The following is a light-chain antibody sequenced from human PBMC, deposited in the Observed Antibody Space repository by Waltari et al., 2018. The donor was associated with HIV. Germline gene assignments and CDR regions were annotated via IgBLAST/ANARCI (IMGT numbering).Light chain of an antibody. CDR2: EGS. V-gene: IGLV2-23*01. Sequence: QSALTQPASVSGSPGQSITIPCTGTSSAVGSYNLVSWYQQHPGNAPKLMIYEGSKRPSGVSNRFSGSKSGNTASLTISGLQAEDEADYYCCSYAGSSTLGVFGGGTKLTVL. CDR1: SSAVGSYNL. J-gene: IGLJ3*02. CDR3: CSYAGSSTLGV.